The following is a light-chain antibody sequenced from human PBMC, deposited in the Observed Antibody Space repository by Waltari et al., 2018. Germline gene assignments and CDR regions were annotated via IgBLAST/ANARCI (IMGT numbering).Light chain of an antibody. CDR3: AAWDDSLNGYV. V-gene: IGLV1-44*01. J-gene: IGLJ1*01. Sequence: QSVLTQPPSASGTPGQRVTISCSGGSSNIGSNTVNWYQPLPGTAPKLPIYSNNQRPSGVPDRFSGSKSGTSASLAISGLQSEDEADYYCAAWDDSLNGYVFGTGTKVTVL. CDR1: SSNIGSNT. CDR2: SNN.